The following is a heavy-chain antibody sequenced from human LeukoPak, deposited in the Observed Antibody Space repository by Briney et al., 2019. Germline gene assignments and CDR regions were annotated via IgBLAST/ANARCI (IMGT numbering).Heavy chain of an antibody. Sequence: SVKVSCKASGFTFTSSAMQWVRQARGQRLERIGWIVVGSGNTNYAQKLQERVTITRDMSTSTAYMELSSLRSEDTAVYYCAAQSIAAAGMDYWGQGTLVTVSS. J-gene: IGHJ4*02. CDR3: AAQSIAAAGMDY. D-gene: IGHD6-13*01. CDR1: GFTFTSSA. CDR2: IVVGSGNT. V-gene: IGHV1-58*02.